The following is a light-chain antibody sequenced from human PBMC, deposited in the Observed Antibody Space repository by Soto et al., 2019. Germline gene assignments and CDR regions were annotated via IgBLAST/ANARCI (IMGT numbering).Light chain of an antibody. J-gene: IGLJ2*01. V-gene: IGLV2-14*01. CDR2: EVR. Sequence: QSALTQPASVSGSPGQSITISCAGTMRDVGAYNLVSWYQQHPGRAPQLIIYEVRNRPSGISFRFSGSKSGNTASLTISGLQAEDEADYYCSSYTSKSSLIFGGGTKLHRP. CDR1: MRDVGAYNL. CDR3: SSYTSKSSLI.